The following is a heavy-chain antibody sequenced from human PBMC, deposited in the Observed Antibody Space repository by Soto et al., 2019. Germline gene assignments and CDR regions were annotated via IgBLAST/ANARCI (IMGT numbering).Heavy chain of an antibody. Sequence: EVQLLESGGGLVQPGGSGRLSCAASGFTFSNYAMSWVRQAPGKGLEWVSTIRGSGDGTYYADSVKGRFTISRDNSQSTLYLQMNSLRAEDTAVYYCARANSGYDYFDYWGQGTLVTVSS. CDR2: IRGSGDGT. CDR3: ARANSGYDYFDY. D-gene: IGHD5-12*01. J-gene: IGHJ4*02. V-gene: IGHV3-23*01. CDR1: GFTFSNYA.